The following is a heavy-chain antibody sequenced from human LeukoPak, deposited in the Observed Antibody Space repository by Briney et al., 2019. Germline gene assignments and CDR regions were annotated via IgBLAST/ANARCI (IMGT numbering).Heavy chain of an antibody. V-gene: IGHV1-46*01. CDR1: GYTFTNNY. J-gene: IGHJ4*02. CDR3: ARVAGSSPDYFDY. CDR2: IYPRDGST. D-gene: IGHD6-6*01. Sequence: ASVKVSCKASGYTFTNNYLHWVRQAPGQGLEWMGMIYPRDGSTSYAQNFQGRVTVTRDTSTTTVHMELRGLRSEDTAVYYCARVAGSSPDYFDYWGQGTLVTVSS.